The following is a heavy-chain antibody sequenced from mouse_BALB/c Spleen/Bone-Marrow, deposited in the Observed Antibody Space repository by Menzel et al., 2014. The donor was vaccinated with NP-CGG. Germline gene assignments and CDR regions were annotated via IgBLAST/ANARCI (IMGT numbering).Heavy chain of an antibody. Sequence: EVMLVESGGGLVQPGGSRKLSCAASGFTFGDYGMAWVRQAPGKGPEWVALIRNLAYRIYYADTVAGLITISMENAKNTLYLEMISMRSEDTAMYYCARDYYGSGYWYFDVWGAGTTVTVSS. D-gene: IGHD1-1*01. J-gene: IGHJ1*01. CDR1: GFTFGDYG. V-gene: IGHV5-15*02. CDR2: IRNLAYRI. CDR3: ARDYYGSGYWYFDV.